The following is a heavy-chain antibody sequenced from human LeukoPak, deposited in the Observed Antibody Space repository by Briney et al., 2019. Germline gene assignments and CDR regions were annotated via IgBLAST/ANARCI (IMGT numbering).Heavy chain of an antibody. D-gene: IGHD3-10*01. J-gene: IGHJ6*02. V-gene: IGHV3-30-3*01. CDR2: ISYDGSNK. CDR1: GFTFSSYA. Sequence: PGGSLRLSCAASGFTFSSYAMHWVRQAPGKGLEWVAVISYDGSNKYYADSVKGRFTISRDNSKNTLYLQMNSLRAEDTAVYYCARERTEFGYCYYYGMDVWGQGTTVTVSS. CDR3: ARERTEFGYCYYYGMDV.